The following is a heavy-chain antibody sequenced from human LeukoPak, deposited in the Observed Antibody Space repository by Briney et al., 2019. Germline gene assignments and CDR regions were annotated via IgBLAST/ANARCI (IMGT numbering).Heavy chain of an antibody. V-gene: IGHV1-46*01. CDR1: GYTFTSYY. J-gene: IGHJ4*02. Sequence: ASVKVSCKASGYTFTSYYMHWVRQAPGQGLEWMGIINPSGGSTSYAQKFQGRVTMTRDTSTSTVYMELSSLRSEDTAVYYCARVVRYCSSTSCYLDYWGQGTLVTVSS. D-gene: IGHD2-2*01. CDR2: INPSGGST. CDR3: ARVVRYCSSTSCYLDY.